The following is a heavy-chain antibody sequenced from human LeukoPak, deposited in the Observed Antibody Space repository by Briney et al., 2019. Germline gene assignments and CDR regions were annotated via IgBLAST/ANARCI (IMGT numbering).Heavy chain of an antibody. V-gene: IGHV3-23*01. CDR2: ISGNGGST. D-gene: IGHD6-6*01. Sequence: GGSLRLSCAATGFTFSSHAMSWVRQAPGKGLEWVSGISGNGGSTYYADSVKGQFTISRDNSKNTLYLQMNSLRGEDTAIYYCARKEGYSTSSSDYWGQGTLVTVSS. CDR3: ARKEGYSTSSSDY. CDR1: GFTFSSHA. J-gene: IGHJ4*02.